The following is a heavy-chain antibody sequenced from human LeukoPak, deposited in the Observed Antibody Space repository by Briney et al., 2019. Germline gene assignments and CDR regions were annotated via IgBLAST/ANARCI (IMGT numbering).Heavy chain of an antibody. CDR1: GFTFSSYW. D-gene: IGHD6-13*01. CDR3: ARIVSSIAAADSYDY. CDR2: IKQDGSEK. Sequence: GSLRLSCAASGFTFSSYWMSWVRQAPGKGLEWVANIKQDGSEKYYVDSVKGRFTISRDNAKKSLYLQMNSLRAEDTAVYYCARIVSSIAAADSYDYWGQGTLVTVSS. J-gene: IGHJ4*02. V-gene: IGHV3-7*01.